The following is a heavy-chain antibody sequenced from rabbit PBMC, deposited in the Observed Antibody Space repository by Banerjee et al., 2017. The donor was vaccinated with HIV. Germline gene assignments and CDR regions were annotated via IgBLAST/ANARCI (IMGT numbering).Heavy chain of an antibody. CDR2: IVAGTSGST. CDR1: GFSFSSSYY. Sequence: QSLEESGGGLVQPGASLTLTCTASGFSFSSSYYMCWVRQAPGKGLEWSACIVAGTSGSTYYASWAKGRFAIARSSSTTATLQMASLTAADTAADSCARRIVTGYAGYRDGSLDLWGQGTLVTVS. J-gene: IGHJ3*01. CDR3: ARRIVTGYAGYRDGSLDL. V-gene: IGHV1S40*01. D-gene: IGHD7-1*01.